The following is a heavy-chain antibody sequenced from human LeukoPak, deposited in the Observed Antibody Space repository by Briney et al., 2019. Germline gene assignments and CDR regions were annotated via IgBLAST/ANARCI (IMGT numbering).Heavy chain of an antibody. CDR3: ARDADGDGFDY. Sequence: SETLSLTCTVSGGSISSYYWSWIRQPPGKGLEWIGYIYYSGSTYYNPSLKSRVTISVDTSKNQFSLKLSSVTAADTAVYYCARDADGDGFDYWGQGTLVTVSS. D-gene: IGHD4-17*01. J-gene: IGHJ4*02. V-gene: IGHV4-59*12. CDR2: IYYSGST. CDR1: GGSISSYY.